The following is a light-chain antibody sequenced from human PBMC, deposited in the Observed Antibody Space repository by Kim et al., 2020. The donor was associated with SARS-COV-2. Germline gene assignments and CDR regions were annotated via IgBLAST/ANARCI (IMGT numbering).Light chain of an antibody. CDR2: GAS. J-gene: IGKJ3*01. CDR1: QSVRNSY. V-gene: IGKV3-20*01. Sequence: EIVLTQSPGTLSLSLGERATLSCRANQSVRNSYLAWYQQKPGQAPRLLIYGASIRATGVPDRFSGTGSGADFTLTVSRLEPEDFAVYYCQEYVRSPFTFGPGTRVDIK. CDR3: QEYVRSPFT.